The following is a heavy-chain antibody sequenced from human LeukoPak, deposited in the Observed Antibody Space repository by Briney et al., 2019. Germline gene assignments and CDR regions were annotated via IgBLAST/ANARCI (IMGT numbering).Heavy chain of an antibody. D-gene: IGHD5-18*01. V-gene: IGHV3-48*03. CDR1: GFTFSSYE. Sequence: GGSLRLSCAASGFTFSSYEMNWVRQAPGKGLEWVSYISTTGSSIYYADSVKGRFTISRDNVKNLLYLQMNSLRAEDTAVYYCARVYSYGYGPLYYFDYWGQGTLVTVSS. CDR3: ARVYSYGYGPLYYFDY. CDR2: ISTTGSSI. J-gene: IGHJ4*02.